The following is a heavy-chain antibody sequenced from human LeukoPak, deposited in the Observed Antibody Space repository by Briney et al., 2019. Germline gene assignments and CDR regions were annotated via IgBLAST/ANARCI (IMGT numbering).Heavy chain of an antibody. D-gene: IGHD3-10*01. CDR3: ARRPRGVAKVNWFDP. J-gene: IGHJ5*02. CDR2: INHSGST. Sequence: SETLSLPCAVYGGPFSGYYWSWIRQPPGKGLEWIGEINHSGSTNYNPSLKSRVTISVDTSKNKFSLKLSSVTAADTAVYYCARRPRGVAKVNWFDPWGQGTLVTVSS. CDR1: GGPFSGYY. V-gene: IGHV4-34*01.